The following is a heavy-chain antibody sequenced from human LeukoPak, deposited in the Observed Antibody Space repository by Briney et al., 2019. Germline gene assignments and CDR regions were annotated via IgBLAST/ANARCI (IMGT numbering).Heavy chain of an antibody. D-gene: IGHD3-9*01. Sequence: ASVKVSCKASGYTFTSYGISWVRQAPGQGLEWMGWISAYNGNTNYAQKFQGRVTMTRDTSISTAYMELSRLRSDDTAVYYCARDVLRYFDWLLRDHNWFDPWGQGTLVTVSS. J-gene: IGHJ5*02. CDR2: ISAYNGNT. V-gene: IGHV1-18*01. CDR3: ARDVLRYFDWLLRDHNWFDP. CDR1: GYTFTSYG.